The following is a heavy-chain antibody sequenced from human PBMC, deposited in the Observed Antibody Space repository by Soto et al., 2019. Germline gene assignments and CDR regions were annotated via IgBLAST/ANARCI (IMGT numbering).Heavy chain of an antibody. V-gene: IGHV3-9*01. Sequence: PGGSLRLSCAGAEFNFDDYVMQWIRQAPGKGLEWVSGISWDSANMGYADSVKGRLTISRDNAKKSLYLQMNSLRVEDTALYYCARGRYFESSGHVAAPDIWGQGTMVTVS. CDR2: ISWDSANM. CDR1: EFNFDDYV. J-gene: IGHJ3*02. CDR3: ARGRYFESSGHVAAPDI. D-gene: IGHD3-22*01.